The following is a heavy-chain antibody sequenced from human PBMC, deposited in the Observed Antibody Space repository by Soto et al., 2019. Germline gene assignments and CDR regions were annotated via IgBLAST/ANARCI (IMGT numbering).Heavy chain of an antibody. V-gene: IGHV4-31*02. Sequence: QVRLQEWGPGLVKPSQTLSLKCSVSGGSITTGGRYWSWIRQLPGKGLEWIGDIYYSGNTYYNASLKSRVTISVEAAKNQFSLKLSSVTAADTAVYYCAQALAFTGGDGFDIWGQGRLVTVSS. CDR3: AQALAFTGGDGFDI. CDR2: IYYSGNT. D-gene: IGHD1-1*01. CDR1: GGSITTGGRY. J-gene: IGHJ3*02.